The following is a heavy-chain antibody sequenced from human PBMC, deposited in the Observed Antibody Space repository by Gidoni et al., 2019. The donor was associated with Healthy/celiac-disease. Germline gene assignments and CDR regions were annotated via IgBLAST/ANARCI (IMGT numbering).Heavy chain of an antibody. CDR3: AKLGRGGNYFDY. V-gene: IGHV3-23*01. D-gene: IGHD3-10*01. Sequence: EVQLLESGGGLVQPGGSLRLSGAASGFTFRSYAMVWVRQAPGKGLDWVSAISGSGGSTYYADSVKGRFTISRDNSKNTLYLQMNSLRAEDTAVYYCAKLGRGGNYFDYWGQGTLVTVSS. J-gene: IGHJ4*02. CDR2: ISGSGGST. CDR1: GFTFRSYA.